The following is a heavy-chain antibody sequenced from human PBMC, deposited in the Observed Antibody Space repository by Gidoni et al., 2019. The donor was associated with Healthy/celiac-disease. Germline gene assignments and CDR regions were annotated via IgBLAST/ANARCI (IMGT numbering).Heavy chain of an antibody. Sequence: QVQLVQSGAEVKKPGSSVKVSCQASGGPFSSYAISWVRQAPGQGLEWMGGIIPIFGTANYAQKFQGRVTITADESTSTAYMELSSLRSEDTAVYYCARGVREYDYVWGSYRLDAFDIWGQGTMVTVSS. CDR3: ARGVREYDYVWGSYRLDAFDI. V-gene: IGHV1-69*01. CDR1: GGPFSSYA. CDR2: IIPIFGTA. D-gene: IGHD3-16*02. J-gene: IGHJ3*02.